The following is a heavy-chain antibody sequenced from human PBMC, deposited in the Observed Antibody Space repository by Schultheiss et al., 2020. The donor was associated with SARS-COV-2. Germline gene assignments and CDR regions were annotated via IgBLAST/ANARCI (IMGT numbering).Heavy chain of an antibody. J-gene: IGHJ4*02. CDR3: ARGGLGLDS. V-gene: IGHV3-48*01. Sequence: GGSLRLSCAASGFSFSNYSMDWVRQAPGKGLEWVSFISSSSTTLYYADSMKGRFTISRDNAKNSLYLQMNSLRPEDTAVYYCARGGLGLDSWGQGTLVTVSS. CDR1: GFSFSNYS. CDR2: ISSSSTTL. D-gene: IGHD6-19*01.